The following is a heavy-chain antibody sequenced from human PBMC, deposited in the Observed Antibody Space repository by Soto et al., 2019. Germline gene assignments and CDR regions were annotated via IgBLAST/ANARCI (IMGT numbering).Heavy chain of an antibody. Sequence: ASVKVSCKASGGTFSSYAISWVRQAPGQGLEWMGGIIPIFGTANYAQKFQGRVTITADESTSTAYMELSSLRSEDTAVYYCARGREGQKYCSGGSCYLTPFDYWGQGTLVTVSS. J-gene: IGHJ4*02. CDR1: GGTFSSYA. D-gene: IGHD2-15*01. CDR2: IIPIFGTA. CDR3: ARGREGQKYCSGGSCYLTPFDY. V-gene: IGHV1-69*13.